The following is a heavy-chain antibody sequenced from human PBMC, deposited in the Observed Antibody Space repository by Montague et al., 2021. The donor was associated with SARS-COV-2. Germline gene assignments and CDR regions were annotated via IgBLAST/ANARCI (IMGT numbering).Heavy chain of an antibody. CDR2: IDWDDDK. D-gene: IGHD4-23*01. J-gene: IGHJ4*02. CDR1: GFSLSTSGMC. V-gene: IGHV2-70*01. CDR3: ARSYGTTVVTRAFDY. Sequence: VKPTQTLTLTCTFSGFSLSTSGMCVSWIRQPPGKALEWLTLIDWDDDKYYSTSLKTRLTISKDTSTNQVVLTMTNMDPVDTATYYCARSYGTTVVTRAFDYWGQGTLVTVAS.